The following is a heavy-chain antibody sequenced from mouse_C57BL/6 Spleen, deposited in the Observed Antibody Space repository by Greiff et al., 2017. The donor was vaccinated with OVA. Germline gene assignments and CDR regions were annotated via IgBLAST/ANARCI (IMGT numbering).Heavy chain of an antibody. J-gene: IGHJ3*01. CDR3: ARGGYGYDGFAY. D-gene: IGHD2-2*01. V-gene: IGHV5-4*03. Sequence: EVMLVESGGGLVKPGGSLKLSCAASGFTFSSYAMSWVRQTPEKRLEWVATISDGGSYTYYPDNVKGRFTISRDNAKNNLYLQMSHLKSEDTAMYYCARGGYGYDGFAYWGQGTLVTVSA. CDR2: ISDGGSYT. CDR1: GFTFSSYA.